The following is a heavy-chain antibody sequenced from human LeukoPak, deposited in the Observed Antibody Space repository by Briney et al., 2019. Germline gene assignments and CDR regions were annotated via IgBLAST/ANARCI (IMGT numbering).Heavy chain of an antibody. D-gene: IGHD3-16*02. Sequence: PSETLSLTCTVSGDSISSTSYYWGWIRQPPGKGLEWIGEINHSGSTNYNPSLKSRVTISVDTSKNQFSLKLSSVTAADTAVYYCARKRNDYVWGSYRSNAFDIWGQGTMVTVSS. CDR3: ARKRNDYVWGSYRSNAFDI. J-gene: IGHJ3*02. CDR1: GDSISSTSYY. CDR2: INHSGST. V-gene: IGHV4-39*07.